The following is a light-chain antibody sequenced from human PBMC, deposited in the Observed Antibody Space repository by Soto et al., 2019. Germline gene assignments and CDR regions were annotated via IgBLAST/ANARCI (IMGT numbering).Light chain of an antibody. CDR1: SGHSSYA. CDR3: QTWGTGIHVV. V-gene: IGLV4-69*01. CDR2: LDSDGSH. J-gene: IGLJ2*01. Sequence: QSVLTQSPSASTTLGASVKLTCTVSSGHSSYAIAWHQQQPEKGPRYLMKLDSDGSHTKGDAIPDRFSGSSSGAERYLTISSLHSEDEADYYCQTWGTGIHVVFGGGTKLTVL.